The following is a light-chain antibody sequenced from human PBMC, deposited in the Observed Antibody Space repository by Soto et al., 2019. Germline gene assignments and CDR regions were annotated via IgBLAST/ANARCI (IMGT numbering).Light chain of an antibody. CDR3: SSRAGSNYLL. CDR2: EVN. V-gene: IGLV2-8*01. CDR1: SSDIGAYNY. Sequence: QSALTQPPSASGSPGQSVTISCTGTSSDIGAYNYISWYQHHPGQAPKLIIYEVNKRPSGVPDRLSGSKSANTASLTVSGLQAEDEAYYYCSSRAGSNYLLFGGGTKLTVL. J-gene: IGLJ2*01.